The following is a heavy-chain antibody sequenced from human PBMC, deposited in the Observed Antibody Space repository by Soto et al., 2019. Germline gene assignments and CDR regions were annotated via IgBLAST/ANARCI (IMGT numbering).Heavy chain of an antibody. CDR1: GGSFSGYY. V-gene: IGHV4-34*01. Sequence: QVQLQQWGAGLLKPSETLSLTCAVYGGSFSGYYWSWIRQPPGKGLEWIGEINHSGSTNYNPSLKSRVTISVDTSKNQFSLKLSSVTAADTAVYYCARGSPSPLRYCSGGSCYSIDYWGQGTLVTVSS. CDR3: ARGSPSPLRYCSGGSCYSIDY. CDR2: INHSGST. J-gene: IGHJ4*02. D-gene: IGHD2-15*01.